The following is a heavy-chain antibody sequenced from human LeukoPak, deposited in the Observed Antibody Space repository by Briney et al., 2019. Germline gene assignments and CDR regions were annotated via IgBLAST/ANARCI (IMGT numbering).Heavy chain of an antibody. CDR1: GYTFTSYY. Sequence: ASVKVSCKASGYTFTSYYMHWVRQAPGQGLEWVGIINPSGGSTSYAQKCQGRVTMTRDTSTSTVYMELSSLRSEDTAVYYCARSYYDFWSGYSDYFDYWGQGTLVTVSS. CDR2: INPSGGST. D-gene: IGHD3-3*01. CDR3: ARSYYDFWSGYSDYFDY. V-gene: IGHV1-46*01. J-gene: IGHJ4*02.